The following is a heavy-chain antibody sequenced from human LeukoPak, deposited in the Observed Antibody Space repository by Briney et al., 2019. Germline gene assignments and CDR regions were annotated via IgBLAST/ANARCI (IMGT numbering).Heavy chain of an antibody. Sequence: PGRSLRLSCAASGFTFSSYWMHWVRQVPGKGLVWVARINPGGSSITYADSVKGRFTISRGNAKNTLYLQMDNLRAEDTGVYYCARSNQADDYWGQGTLVTVSS. CDR1: GFTFSSYW. J-gene: IGHJ4*02. CDR3: ARSNQADDY. CDR2: INPGGSSI. V-gene: IGHV3-74*01. D-gene: IGHD1-14*01.